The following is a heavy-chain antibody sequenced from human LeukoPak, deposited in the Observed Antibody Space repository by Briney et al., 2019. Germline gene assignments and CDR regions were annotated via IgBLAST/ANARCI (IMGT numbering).Heavy chain of an antibody. D-gene: IGHD1-26*01. CDR3: ARGGGSYYLGLVEDAFDI. CDR1: GGSISSYY. V-gene: IGHV4-59*01. Sequence: SETLSLTCTVSGGSISSYYWSWIRQPPGKGLEWIGYIYYSGSTNYNPSLKSRVTISVDTSKNQFSLKLSSVTAADTAVYYCARGGGSYYLGLVEDAFDIWGQGTMVTVSS. J-gene: IGHJ3*02. CDR2: IYYSGST.